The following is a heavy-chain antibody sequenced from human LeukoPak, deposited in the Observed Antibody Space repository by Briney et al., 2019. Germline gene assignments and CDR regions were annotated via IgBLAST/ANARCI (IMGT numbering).Heavy chain of an antibody. CDR3: ARVNSGWYEDY. CDR1: GYSISSGYY. J-gene: IGHJ4*02. D-gene: IGHD6-19*01. V-gene: IGHV4-38-2*02. Sequence: SETLSLTCTVSGYSISSGYYWGWIRQPPGKGLEWIGSIYHSGSTYYNPSLKSRVTISVDTSKNQFSLKLSSVTAADTAVYYCARVNSGWYEDYWGQGTLVTVSS. CDR2: IYHSGST.